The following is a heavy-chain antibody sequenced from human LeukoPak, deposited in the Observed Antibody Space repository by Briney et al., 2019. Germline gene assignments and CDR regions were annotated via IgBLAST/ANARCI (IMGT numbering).Heavy chain of an antibody. CDR3: ARGRWFGEYYFEY. J-gene: IGHJ4*02. Sequence: SETLSLTCTVSGGSISSSSYYWGWIRQPPGKGLEWIGSIYRSGSTYYNPSLRSRVTISADTSKNQFSLELSSVTAADTALYYCARGRWFGEYYFEYWGQGTLVTVSS. D-gene: IGHD3-10*01. CDR2: IYRSGST. CDR1: GGSISSSSYY. V-gene: IGHV4-39*07.